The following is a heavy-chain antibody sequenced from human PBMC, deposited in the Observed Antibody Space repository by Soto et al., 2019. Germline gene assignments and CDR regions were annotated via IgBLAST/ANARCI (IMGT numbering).Heavy chain of an antibody. D-gene: IGHD2-15*01. J-gene: IGHJ3*02. Sequence: ASVTVSCKASVGTFSSYTISWVRQAPGQGLEWMGRIIPFIGIPNYAQRFQDRLTITADKSTNTAYMALTSLRSEDTAVYYCARILGYCSGGTCPGAFDIWGQGTMVTVSS. CDR1: VGTFSSYT. CDR2: IIPFIGIP. V-gene: IGHV1-69*02. CDR3: ARILGYCSGGTCPGAFDI.